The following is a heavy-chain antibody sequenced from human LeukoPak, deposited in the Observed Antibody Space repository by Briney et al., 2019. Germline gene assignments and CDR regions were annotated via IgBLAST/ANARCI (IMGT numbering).Heavy chain of an antibody. CDR3: ARRAGAYSHPYDY. CDR1: GGSFSGYY. D-gene: IGHD4/OR15-4a*01. V-gene: IGHV4-34*01. Sequence: SETLSLTCAVYGGSFSGYYWSWIRQPPGKGLEWIGEINHSGSTNYNPSLKSRVTISVDTSKNQFSLKLSSVTAADTAVYYCARRAGAYSHPYDYWGQGTLVTVPS. J-gene: IGHJ4*02. CDR2: INHSGST.